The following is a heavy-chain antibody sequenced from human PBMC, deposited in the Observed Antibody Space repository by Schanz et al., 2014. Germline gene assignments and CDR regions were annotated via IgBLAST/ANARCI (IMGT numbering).Heavy chain of an antibody. V-gene: IGHV4-34*01. J-gene: IGHJ4*02. Sequence: QVQLQQWGAGLLKPSETLSLTCAFSGGSFSGYWWTWVRQSPGKGLEWIGEVNHGGYTNYNPSLKSGVTVSVALSKKQSSVRLSSVTAADTAAYYCATWSGTRLFHNWGQGTLVTVSS. CDR2: VNHGGYT. CDR3: ATWSGTRLFHN. CDR1: GGSFSGYW. D-gene: IGHD1-7*01.